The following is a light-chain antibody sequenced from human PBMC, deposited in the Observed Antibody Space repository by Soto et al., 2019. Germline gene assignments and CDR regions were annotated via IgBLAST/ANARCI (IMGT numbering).Light chain of an antibody. J-gene: IGKJ2*01. CDR3: QQTGT. CDR2: AAS. V-gene: IGKV1-39*01. Sequence: DIQMTQSPSSLSASVGDRVTITCRASQSISSYLNWYQQKPGKAPKHLIYAASSLQSGVPSRFSGSGSGTDFTLTISSLQPEDFATYYCQQTGTFGQGTKLEIK. CDR1: QSISSY.